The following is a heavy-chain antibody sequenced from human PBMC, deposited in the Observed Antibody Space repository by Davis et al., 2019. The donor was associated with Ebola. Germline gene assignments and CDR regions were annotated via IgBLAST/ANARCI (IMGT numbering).Heavy chain of an antibody. D-gene: IGHD2-2*01. CDR1: GYTFTGYY. CDR2: INPNSGGT. Sequence: ASVKVSCKASGYTFTGYYMHWLRQAPGQGLEWMGWINPNSGGTNYAQKFQGRVTMTRDTSISTAYMELSRLRSDDTAVYYCARDSQEDCSSTSCHKGGYYYYMDVWGKGTTVTVSS. V-gene: IGHV1-2*02. CDR3: ARDSQEDCSSTSCHKGGYYYYMDV. J-gene: IGHJ6*03.